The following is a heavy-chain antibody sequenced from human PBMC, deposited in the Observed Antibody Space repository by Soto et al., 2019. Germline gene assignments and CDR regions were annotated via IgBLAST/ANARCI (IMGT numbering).Heavy chain of an antibody. J-gene: IGHJ4*02. CDR1: GGTSSRYA. D-gene: IGHD4-4*01. Sequence: QVQVVQSGAEVKKPGSSVKVSCKAAGGTSSRYAISWVRQAPGQGLEWMGGIIPIFDTRDYAQKFQGRVTFTADESTSTVYMELSSLTSDDTAVYYCASGGTTVNRRFDYWGQGTLVTVSS. CDR2: IIPIFDTR. V-gene: IGHV1-69*01. CDR3: ASGGTTVNRRFDY.